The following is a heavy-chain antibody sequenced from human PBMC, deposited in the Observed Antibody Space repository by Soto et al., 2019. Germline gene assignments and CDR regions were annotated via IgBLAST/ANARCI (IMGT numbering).Heavy chain of an antibody. D-gene: IGHD2-2*01. Sequence: ASVKVSCKASGGTFSSYIISWVRQAPGQGLEWMGGIIPIFGTADYAQKFQGRVTITADESTKTAYMELSSLTSEDTAVYYCARAYASNKYWFDPWGQGTLVTVSS. J-gene: IGHJ5*02. CDR2: IIPIFGTA. V-gene: IGHV1-69*13. CDR1: GGTFSSYI. CDR3: ARAYASNKYWFDP.